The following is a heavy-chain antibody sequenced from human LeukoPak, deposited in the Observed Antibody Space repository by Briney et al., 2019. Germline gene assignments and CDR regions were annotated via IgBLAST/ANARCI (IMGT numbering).Heavy chain of an antibody. CDR3: AKSTWFDYFDY. D-gene: IGHD3-9*01. CDR1: GFPFTTYA. J-gene: IGHJ4*02. V-gene: IGHV3-23*01. CDR2: ISGRGGRT. Sequence: PGGSLRLSCEASGFPFTTYAMSWVRQAPGKGLEWVSAISGRGGRTYYADSVKGRFTISRDNSENTLYLQMNRLRADDTAIYYCAKSTWFDYFDYWGQGTLVTVSS.